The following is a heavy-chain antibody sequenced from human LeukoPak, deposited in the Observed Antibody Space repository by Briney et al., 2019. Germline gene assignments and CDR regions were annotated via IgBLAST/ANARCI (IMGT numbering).Heavy chain of an antibody. CDR3: AKSGNSSSQSAYFDY. V-gene: IGHV3-23*01. Sequence: GGSPRLSCTASGFTFSPYAMSWVPQAPGNRLEWVSSIIYSGGSTNYADSVKGRFTISRDNSKNTLFLQMNSLRAEDTAVYYCAKSGNSSSQSAYFDYWGQGTLVTVSS. CDR2: IIYSGGST. CDR1: GFTFSPYA. D-gene: IGHD6-6*01. J-gene: IGHJ4*02.